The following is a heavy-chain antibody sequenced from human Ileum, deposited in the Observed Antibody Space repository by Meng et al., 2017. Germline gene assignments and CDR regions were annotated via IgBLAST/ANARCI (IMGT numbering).Heavy chain of an antibody. J-gene: IGHJ3*02. V-gene: IGHV1-69*06. CDR2: ITPIFGTA. Sequence: SVKVSCKASGGTLSSYGLSWVRQAPGQGLEWMGGITPIFGTANYAQKFQGRVTITADKSTKTADMELSSLRSEDTAVYYCARDRDLGAFDIWGQGTMVTVSS. D-gene: IGHD2-21*01. CDR1: GGTLSSYG. CDR3: ARDRDLGAFDI.